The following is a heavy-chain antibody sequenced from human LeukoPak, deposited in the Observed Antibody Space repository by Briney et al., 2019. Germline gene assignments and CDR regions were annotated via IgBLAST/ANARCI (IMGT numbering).Heavy chain of an antibody. CDR3: SRGGGYFFDY. D-gene: IGHD2-21*01. J-gene: IGHJ4*01. Sequence: PGGSLRLSCAGSGFAFGTYAMSWARQAPGKGLEWLGRVRNKAHNYMTEYAASVSSRFTISRDDSVNSLFLQLNSLKAEDTAVYFCSRGGGYFFDYWGRGTLVTVSS. V-gene: IGHV3-72*01. CDR1: GFAFGTYA. CDR2: VRNKAHNYMT.